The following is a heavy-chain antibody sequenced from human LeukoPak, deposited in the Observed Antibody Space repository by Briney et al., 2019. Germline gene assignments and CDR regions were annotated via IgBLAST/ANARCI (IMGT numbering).Heavy chain of an antibody. J-gene: IGHJ5*02. CDR1: GFTFSNFP. D-gene: IGHD2-2*01. CDR3: ATSSNAPGNH. CDR2: ITPSGTT. Sequence: GGSLRLSCVASGFTFSNFPMTWVRQAPGKGLEWVSTITPSGTTYYPDSVKGRFTISRDNPKNTLYLQMNSLRAEDTAVYYCATSSNAPGNHWGQGTLVTVSS. V-gene: IGHV3-23*01.